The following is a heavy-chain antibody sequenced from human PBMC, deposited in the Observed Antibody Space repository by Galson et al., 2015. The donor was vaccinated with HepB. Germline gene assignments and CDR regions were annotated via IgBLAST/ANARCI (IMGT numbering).Heavy chain of an antibody. Sequence: SVKVSCKASGGTFSSYTISWVRQAPGQGLEWMGRIIPILGIANYAQKFQGRVTITADKSTNTAYMELSSLRSEDTAVYYCARDGGSGSPSIFDYWGQGTLVTVSS. V-gene: IGHV1-69*04. D-gene: IGHD5-12*01. CDR3: ARDGGSGSPSIFDY. CDR1: GGTFSSYT. CDR2: IIPILGIA. J-gene: IGHJ4*02.